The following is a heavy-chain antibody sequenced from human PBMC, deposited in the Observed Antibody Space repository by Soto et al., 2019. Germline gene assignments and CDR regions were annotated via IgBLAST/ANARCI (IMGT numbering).Heavy chain of an antibody. CDR1: GFSLSTSGVG. J-gene: IGHJ4*02. CDR2: IYWDDHK. Sequence: QITLKESGPTLVKPTQTLTLTCTFSGFSLSTSGVGVGWIRQPPGKALELLALIYWDDHKRYSPSLKSRLTLTKDTSKNQVVLTMTNMDPVDTATYYCAHAKGYDTIGYYYAQLDYWGQGTLVTVSP. D-gene: IGHD3-22*01. CDR3: AHAKGYDTIGYYYAQLDY. V-gene: IGHV2-5*02.